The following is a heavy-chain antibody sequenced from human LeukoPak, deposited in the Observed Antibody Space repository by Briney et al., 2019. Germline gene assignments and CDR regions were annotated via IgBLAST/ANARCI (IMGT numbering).Heavy chain of an antibody. CDR1: GYTFTSYG. D-gene: IGHD2-15*01. J-gene: IGHJ3*02. CDR2: ISAYNGKT. Sequence: ASVKVSCKASGYTFTSYGISWVRQAPRQGLEWMGWISAYNGKTNYAQKLQGRVTMTTDTSTSTAYMELRSLRSDDTAVYYCARERVAGDAFDIWGQGTMVTVSS. V-gene: IGHV1-18*01. CDR3: ARERVAGDAFDI.